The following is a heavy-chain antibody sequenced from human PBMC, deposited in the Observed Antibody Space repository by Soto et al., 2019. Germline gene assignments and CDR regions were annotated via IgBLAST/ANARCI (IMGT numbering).Heavy chain of an antibody. D-gene: IGHD5-12*01. CDR2: IVGGSGNT. Sequence: QMQLEQSGPEVKKPGTSVKVSCKTSGFTFTHSAVQWVRQARGQRLEWIGRIVGGSGNTDYAQKFQERVTCTRDMSRSSVSTEISSLRSEDTARYYGTAEVVAWGLVWGQGTLVTVSA. CDR3: TAEVVAWGLV. CDR1: GFTFTHSA. J-gene: IGHJ4*02. V-gene: IGHV1-58*01.